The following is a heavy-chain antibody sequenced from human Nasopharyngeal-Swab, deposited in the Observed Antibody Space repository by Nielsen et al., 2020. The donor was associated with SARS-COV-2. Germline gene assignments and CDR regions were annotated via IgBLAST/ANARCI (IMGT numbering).Heavy chain of an antibody. V-gene: IGHV1-8*02. J-gene: IGHJ6*03. CDR1: DYTFTSYG. CDR2: MNPNSGNT. Sequence: ASVKVSCKASDYTFTSYGISWVRQAPGQGLEWMGWMNPNSGNTGYAQKFQGRVTMTRNTSISTAYMELSSLRSEDTAVYYCARGRKITMIVVVIPTHYYYMDVWGKGTTVTVSS. D-gene: IGHD3-22*01. CDR3: ARGRKITMIVVVIPTHYYYMDV.